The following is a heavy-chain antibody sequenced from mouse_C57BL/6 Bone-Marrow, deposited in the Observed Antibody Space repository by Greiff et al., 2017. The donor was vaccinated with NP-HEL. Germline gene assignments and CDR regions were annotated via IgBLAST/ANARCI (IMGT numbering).Heavy chain of an antibody. CDR1: GYTFTDYE. CDR2: IDPETGGT. V-gene: IGHV1-15*01. Sequence: QVQLQQSGAELVRPGASVTLSCKASGYTFTDYEMHWVKQTPVHGLEWIGAIDPETGGTAYNQKFKGKAILTADKSSSTAYMELRSLTSEDSAVYYCTNSGSSYAWFAYWGQGTLVTVSA. D-gene: IGHD1-1*01. CDR3: TNSGSSYAWFAY. J-gene: IGHJ3*01.